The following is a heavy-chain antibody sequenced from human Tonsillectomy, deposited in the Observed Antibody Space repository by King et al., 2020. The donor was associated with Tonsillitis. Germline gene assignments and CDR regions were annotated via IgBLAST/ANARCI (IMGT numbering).Heavy chain of an antibody. V-gene: IGHV4-4*02. CDR3: ARDLRPGTTAFDD. J-gene: IGHJ4*02. Sequence: VQLQESGPGLVKPSGSLSLTCAVSGDSISSPKWWSWVRQPPGKRLEWIGEIFHTGSTNYNPSLKSRVTISVDTSKNPFSLKLSSVTAADTAVYYCARDLRPGTTAFDDWGQGTLVTVSS. CDR2: IFHTGST. CDR1: GDSISSPKW. D-gene: IGHD1-7*01.